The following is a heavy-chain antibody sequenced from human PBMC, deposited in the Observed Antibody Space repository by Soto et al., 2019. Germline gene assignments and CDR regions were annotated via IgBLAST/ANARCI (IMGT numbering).Heavy chain of an antibody. CDR1: GGSISSGDYY. V-gene: IGHV4-30-4*01. D-gene: IGHD2-15*01. CDR3: ARAGVVVAATPFYFDY. CDR2: IYYSGST. Sequence: QVQLQESGPGLVKPSQTLSLTCTVSGGSISSGDYYWSWIRQPPGKGLEWIGYIYYSGSTYYNPSLKIRVTISVDTSKNQFSLKLSSVTAADTAVYYCARAGVVVAATPFYFDYWGQGTLVTVSS. J-gene: IGHJ4*02.